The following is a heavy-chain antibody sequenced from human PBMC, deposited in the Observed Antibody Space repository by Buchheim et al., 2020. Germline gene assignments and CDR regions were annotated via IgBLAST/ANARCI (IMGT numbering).Heavy chain of an antibody. CDR1: GGSISSSNW. V-gene: IGHV4-4*02. J-gene: IGHJ2*01. D-gene: IGHD3-22*01. CDR3: ARSLSITMIVVVTKDPLYWYFDL. CDR2: IYHSGST. Sequence: QVQLQESGPGLVKPSGTLSLTCAVSGGSISSSNWWSWVRQPPGKGLEWIGEIYHSGSTNYNPSLKSRVTISVDTSKNQFSLKLSSVTAADTAVYYCARSLSITMIVVVTKDPLYWYFDLWGRGTL.